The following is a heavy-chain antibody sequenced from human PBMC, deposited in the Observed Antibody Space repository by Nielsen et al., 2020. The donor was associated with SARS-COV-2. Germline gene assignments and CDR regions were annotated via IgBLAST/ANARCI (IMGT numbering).Heavy chain of an antibody. CDR2: IDPRDSYT. J-gene: IGHJ4*02. Sequence: GGSLRLSCKASGYSSSNSWITGMRQTPGKGLEWIGRIDPRDSYTNYSPSFKGHVTMSVDKSRTTSGRTTAYLQWRSLEASDTAVFYCATHWPSNWYSDFWGQGTLVTVSS. CDR1: GYSSSNSW. V-gene: IGHV5-10-1*01. D-gene: IGHD2-21*01. CDR3: ATHWPSNWYSDF.